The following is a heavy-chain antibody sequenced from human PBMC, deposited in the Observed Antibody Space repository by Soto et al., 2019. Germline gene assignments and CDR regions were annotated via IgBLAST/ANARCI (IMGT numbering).Heavy chain of an antibody. CDR2: IWYDGSNK. D-gene: IGHD3-10*01. V-gene: IGHV3-33*01. J-gene: IGHJ6*02. CDR3: ARGIITMVRGVPRYYYYGMDV. CDR1: GFTFSSYG. Sequence: QVQLVESGGGVVQPGRSLRLSCAASGFTFSSYGMHWVRQAPGKGLEWVAVIWYDGSNKYYADSVKGRFTISRDNSKNTLYLQMNSLRAEDTAVYYCARGIITMVRGVPRYYYYGMDVWGQGTTVTVSS.